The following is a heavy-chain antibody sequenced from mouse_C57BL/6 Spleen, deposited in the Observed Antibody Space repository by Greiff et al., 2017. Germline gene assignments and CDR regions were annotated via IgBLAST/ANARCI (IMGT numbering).Heavy chain of an antibody. CDR3: ANYGYDGSFAY. Sequence: QVQLKESGPELVQPGASVKISCKASGYAFSSYWMNWVKQRPGKGLEWIGRIYPGDGDTNYNGKFKGKATLTADKSSSTAYMQLSSLTSEDSAFYFCANYGYDGSFAYWGQGTLVTVSA. CDR1: GYAFSSYW. D-gene: IGHD2-2*01. CDR2: IYPGDGDT. V-gene: IGHV1-82*01. J-gene: IGHJ3*01.